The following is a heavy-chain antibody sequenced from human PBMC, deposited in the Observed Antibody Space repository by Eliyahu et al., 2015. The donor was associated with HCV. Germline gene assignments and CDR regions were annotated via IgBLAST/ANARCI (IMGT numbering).Heavy chain of an antibody. J-gene: IGHJ3*02. CDR2: ISAYNGNT. CDR3: ARNGWLRYFDWSMGAFDI. V-gene: IGHV1-18*01. Sequence: QVQLVQSGAEVKKPGASVKVSCKASGYTFTSYGISWVRQAPGQGLEWMGWISAYNGNTNYAQKLQGRVTMTTDTSTSTAYMELRSLRSDDTAVYYCARNGWLRYFDWSMGAFDIWGQGTMVTVSS. CDR1: GYTFTSYG. D-gene: IGHD3-9*01.